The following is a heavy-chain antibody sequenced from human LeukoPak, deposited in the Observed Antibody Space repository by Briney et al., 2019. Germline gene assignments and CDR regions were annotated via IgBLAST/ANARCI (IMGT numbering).Heavy chain of an antibody. V-gene: IGHV1-69*04. CDR3: ASNLYSSSWYAVGDDY. Sequence: SVKVSCKASGGTFSSYAISWVRQAPGQGLEWMGRIIPILGIANYAQKFQGRVTITADKSTSTAYMELSSLRSEDTAVYYCASNLYSSSWYAVGDDYWGQGTLVTVSS. CDR1: GGTFSSYA. CDR2: IIPILGIA. D-gene: IGHD6-13*01. J-gene: IGHJ4*02.